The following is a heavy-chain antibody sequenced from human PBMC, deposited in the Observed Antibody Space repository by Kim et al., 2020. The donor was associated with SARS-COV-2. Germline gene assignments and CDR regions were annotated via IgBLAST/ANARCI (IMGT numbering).Heavy chain of an antibody. J-gene: IGHJ6*02. CDR1: GGSISSGGYY. CDR3: ARVGRGYGMDV. V-gene: IGHV4-31*03. Sequence: SETLSLTCTVSGGSISSGGYYWSWIRQHPGKGLEWIGYIYYSGSTYYNPSLKSRVTISVDTSKNQFSLKLSSVTAADTAVYYCARVGRGYGMDVWGQGTTVTVSS. CDR2: IYYSGST. D-gene: IGHD1-26*01.